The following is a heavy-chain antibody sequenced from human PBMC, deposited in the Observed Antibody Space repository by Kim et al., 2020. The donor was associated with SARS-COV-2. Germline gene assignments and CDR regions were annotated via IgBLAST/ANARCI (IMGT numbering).Heavy chain of an antibody. D-gene: IGHD3-22*01. J-gene: IGHJ4*02. CDR3: ARQGLAGWYYYDSSGYYLDY. CDR2: IYYSGST. Sequence: SETLSLTCTVSGGSISSSSYYWGWIRQPPGKGLEWIGSIYYSGSTYYNPSLKSRVTISVDTSKNQFSLKLSSVTAADTAVYYCARQGLAGWYYYDSSGYYLDYWGQGTLVTVSS. V-gene: IGHV4-39*01. CDR1: GGSISSSSYY.